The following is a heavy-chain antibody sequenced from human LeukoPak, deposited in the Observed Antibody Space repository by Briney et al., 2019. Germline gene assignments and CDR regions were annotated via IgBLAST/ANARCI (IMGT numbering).Heavy chain of an antibody. CDR2: INHSGST. CDR1: GGSFSGYY. CDR3: ARGQGAMVRGVITRYYYYGMDV. D-gene: IGHD3-10*01. J-gene: IGHJ6*02. V-gene: IGHV4-34*01. Sequence: SETLSLTCAVYGGSFSGYYWSWIRQPPGKGLEWIGEINHSGSTNYNPSLKSRVTISVDTSKNQFSLKLSSVTAADTAVYYCARGQGAMVRGVITRYYYYGMDVWGQGTTVTVSS.